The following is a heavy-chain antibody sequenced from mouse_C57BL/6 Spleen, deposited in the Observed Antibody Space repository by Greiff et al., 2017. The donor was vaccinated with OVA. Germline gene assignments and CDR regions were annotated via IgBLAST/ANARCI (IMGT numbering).Heavy chain of an antibody. CDR2: ISYDGSN. V-gene: IGHV3-6*01. Sequence: EVKLMESGPGLVKPSQSLSLTCSVTGYSITSGYYWNWIRQFPGNKLEWMGYISYDGSNNYNPSLKNRISITRDTSKNQLFLKLNSVTTEDTATYYCARIGLRSSNYAMDYWGQGTSVTVSS. CDR1: GYSITSGYY. J-gene: IGHJ4*01. D-gene: IGHD1-1*01. CDR3: ARIGLRSSNYAMDY.